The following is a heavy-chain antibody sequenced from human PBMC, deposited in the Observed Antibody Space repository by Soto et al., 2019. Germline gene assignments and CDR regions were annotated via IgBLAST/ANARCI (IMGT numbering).Heavy chain of an antibody. CDR1: GGSISGGSYY. CDR3: AREDYDFWSGHYLNWFDP. CDR2: IYYSGST. V-gene: IGHV4-39*02. Sequence: SETLSLTCNVSGGSISGGSYYWGWVRQPPGKGLEWIGSIYYSGSTYYNPSLKSRVTISVDTSKNQFSLKLSSVTAADTAVYHCAREDYDFWSGHYLNWFDPWGQGTLVTVSS. J-gene: IGHJ5*02. D-gene: IGHD3-3*01.